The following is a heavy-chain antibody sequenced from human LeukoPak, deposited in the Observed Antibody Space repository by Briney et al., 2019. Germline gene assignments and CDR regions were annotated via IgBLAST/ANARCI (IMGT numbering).Heavy chain of an antibody. CDR1: GGSISSYY. Sequence: PSETLSLTCTVSGGSISSYYWSWIRQPPGKGLEWIGYIYYSGSTNYNPSLKSRVTISVDTSKNQFSLKLSSVTAADTAVYYCARETHYYDSSGKLPGAFDIWGQGTMVTVS. J-gene: IGHJ3*02. CDR2: IYYSGST. D-gene: IGHD3-22*01. V-gene: IGHV4-59*01. CDR3: ARETHYYDSSGKLPGAFDI.